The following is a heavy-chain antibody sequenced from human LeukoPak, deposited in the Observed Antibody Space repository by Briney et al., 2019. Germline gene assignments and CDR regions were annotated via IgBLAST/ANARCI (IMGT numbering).Heavy chain of an antibody. CDR1: GYTFITFD. D-gene: IGHD6-19*01. Sequence: ASVKVSCKASGYTFITFDINWVRQATGQGLEWMGWMNPNSGNTGYAQKFQGRVTTTRNTSINTAYMELSSLRSEDTAVYYCARDQDHIAVAGIDYWGQGTLVTVSS. V-gene: IGHV1-8*01. CDR2: MNPNSGNT. J-gene: IGHJ4*02. CDR3: ARDQDHIAVAGIDY.